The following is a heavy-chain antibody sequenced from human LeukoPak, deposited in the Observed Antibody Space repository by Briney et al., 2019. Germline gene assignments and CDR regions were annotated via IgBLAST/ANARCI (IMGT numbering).Heavy chain of an antibody. D-gene: IGHD6-19*01. J-gene: IGHJ4*02. CDR2: IYYSGST. V-gene: IGHV4-30-4*01. CDR1: GGSISSGDYY. CDR3: ARDRKSAGIAVAGTVFNY. Sequence: PSQTLSLTCTVSGGSISSGDYYWSWIRQPPGKGLEWIGYIYYSGSTFYNPSLKSRVTISVDTSKNQISLKLTSVTAADTAVYYCARDRKSAGIAVAGTVFNYWGQGTLVTVSS.